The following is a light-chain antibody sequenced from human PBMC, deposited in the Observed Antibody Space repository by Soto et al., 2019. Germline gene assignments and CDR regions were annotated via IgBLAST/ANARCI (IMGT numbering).Light chain of an antibody. Sequence: ELVMTQSPATLSVSPGERATLCCRASQSVSSNLAWYPQTPGQAPMLLIYGASTRATGIPASFSGSGSGTAGTLTGSSLQSEDLAVYDCQQSNSWPPLNLGGGTLVEIK. CDR1: QSVSSN. V-gene: IGKV3-15*01. J-gene: IGKJ4*01. CDR2: GAS. CDR3: QQSNSWPPLN.